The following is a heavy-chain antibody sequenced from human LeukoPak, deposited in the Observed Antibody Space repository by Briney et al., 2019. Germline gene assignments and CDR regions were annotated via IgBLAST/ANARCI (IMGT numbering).Heavy chain of an antibody. V-gene: IGHV1-69*06. CDR1: GYTFTSYG. J-gene: IGHJ4*02. D-gene: IGHD3-10*01. CDR3: AREGYYGSGSYYDY. Sequence: ASVKVSCKASGYTFTSYGISWLRQAPGQGLEWMGGIIPIFGTANYAQKFQGRVTITADKSTSTAYMELSSLRSEDTAVYYCAREGYYGSGSYYDYWGQGTLVTVSS. CDR2: IIPIFGTA.